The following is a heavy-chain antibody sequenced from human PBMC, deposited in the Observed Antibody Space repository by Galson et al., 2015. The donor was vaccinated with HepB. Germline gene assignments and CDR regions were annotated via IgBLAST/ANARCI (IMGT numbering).Heavy chain of an antibody. D-gene: IGHD2-15*01. CDR1: GYTFNSYD. J-gene: IGHJ5*01. CDR2: LNPSSGST. V-gene: IGHV1-46*02. CDR3: ARSTRPYSFDS. Sequence: SVKVSCKASGYTFNSYDMYWVRQAPGQGLEWMGILNPSSGSTSFAQKFQGRVTMTRDTSTSTVYMELNSLRSEDTAVYYCARSTRPYSFDSGGHGSLVTVSS.